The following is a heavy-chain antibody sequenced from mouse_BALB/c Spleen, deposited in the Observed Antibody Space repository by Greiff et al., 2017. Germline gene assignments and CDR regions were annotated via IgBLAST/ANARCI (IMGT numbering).Heavy chain of an antibody. V-gene: IGHV14-3*02. CDR2: IDPANGNT. Sequence: VHVKQSGAELVKPGASVKLSCTASGFNIKDTYMHWVKQRPEQGLEWIGRIDPANGNTKYDPKFQGKATITADTSSNTAYLQLSSLTSEDTAVYYCARERVYYYGSSYYAMDYWGQGTSVTVSS. J-gene: IGHJ4*01. CDR3: ARERVYYYGSSYYAMDY. D-gene: IGHD1-1*01. CDR1: GFNIKDTY.